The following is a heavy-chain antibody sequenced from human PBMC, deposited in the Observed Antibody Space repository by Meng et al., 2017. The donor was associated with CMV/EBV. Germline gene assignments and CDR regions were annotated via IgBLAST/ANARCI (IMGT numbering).Heavy chain of an antibody. D-gene: IGHD6-6*01. CDR3: ARDVHYTTSSRRYYFDY. J-gene: IGHJ4*02. CDR2: INPSDRST. Sequence: ASVKVSCKTSGFTFTNYYIHWVRQAPGHGLEWMAMINPSDRSTNYAQNFQGRVAMTSDTSTNTVYMELSSLRSEDTAVYYCARDVHYTTSSRRYYFDYWGQGTLVTVSS. CDR1: GFTFTNYY. V-gene: IGHV1-46*01.